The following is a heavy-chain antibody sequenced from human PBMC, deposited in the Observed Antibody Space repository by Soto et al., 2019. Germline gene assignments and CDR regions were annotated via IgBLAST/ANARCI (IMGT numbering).Heavy chain of an antibody. CDR1: GGSISSYY. Sequence: SETLSLTCTVSGGSISSYYWSWIQQPPGKGLEWIGYIYYSGSTNYNPSLKSRVTISVDTSKNQFSLKLSSVTAADTAVYYCARDGLYLDYWGQGTLVTVSS. CDR3: ARDGLYLDY. V-gene: IGHV4-59*01. CDR2: IYYSGST. J-gene: IGHJ4*02. D-gene: IGHD3-16*02.